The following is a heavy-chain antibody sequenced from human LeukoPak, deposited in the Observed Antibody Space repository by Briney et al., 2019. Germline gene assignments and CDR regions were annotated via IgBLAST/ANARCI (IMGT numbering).Heavy chain of an antibody. D-gene: IGHD3-10*01. CDR2: ISGSGGST. CDR3: AREFTPIGSPSFDY. J-gene: IGHJ4*02. V-gene: IGHV3-23*01. CDR1: GFTFSSYA. Sequence: PGGSLRLSCAASGFTFSSYAMSRVRQAPGKGLEWVSAISGSGGSTYYADSVKGRFTISRDNSKNTLYLQMNSLRAEDTAVYYCAREFTPIGSPSFDYWGQGTLVTVSS.